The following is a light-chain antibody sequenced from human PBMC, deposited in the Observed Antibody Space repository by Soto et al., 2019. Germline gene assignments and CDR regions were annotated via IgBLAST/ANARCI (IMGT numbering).Light chain of an antibody. V-gene: IGLV2-14*01. J-gene: IGLJ1*01. CDR2: AVS. Sequence: QSALTQPASVSGSPGQSITISCTGTSSDVGLYDYVSWYQQHPGKAPQLMIYAVSNRPSGVSNRFSASKSGNTASLFISGLPAEDEADYYCSSYTSDSSYVLGSGTKVTVL. CDR3: SSYTSDSSYV. CDR1: SSDVGLYDY.